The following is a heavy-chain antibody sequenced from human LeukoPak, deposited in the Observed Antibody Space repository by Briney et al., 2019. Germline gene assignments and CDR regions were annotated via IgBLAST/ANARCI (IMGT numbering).Heavy chain of an antibody. V-gene: IGHV3-21*04. CDR3: AVESGGFNY. CDR1: GFTFSSYS. D-gene: IGHD3-10*01. Sequence: PGGSLRLSCAASGFTFSSYSMNWVRQAPGKGLEWVSSISSGSNNIYYADSVKGRFTISRDNAKNSLYLQMNSLRAEDTAVYYCAVESGGFNYWGQGTLVTVSS. CDR2: ISSGSNNI. J-gene: IGHJ4*02.